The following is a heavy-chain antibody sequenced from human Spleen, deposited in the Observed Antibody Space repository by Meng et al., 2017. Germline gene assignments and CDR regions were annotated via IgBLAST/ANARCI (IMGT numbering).Heavy chain of an antibody. Sequence: GESLKISCAASGFTFSSSAMSWVRQAPGKGLEWVSFISGSGGGTFYADSVKGRFTISRDNSKNTLYLQMNSLRAEDTAVYYCARDFRGSYDYWGQGTLVTVSS. CDR2: ISGSGGGT. D-gene: IGHD3-10*01. CDR1: GFTFSSSA. V-gene: IGHV3-23*01. J-gene: IGHJ4*02. CDR3: ARDFRGSYDY.